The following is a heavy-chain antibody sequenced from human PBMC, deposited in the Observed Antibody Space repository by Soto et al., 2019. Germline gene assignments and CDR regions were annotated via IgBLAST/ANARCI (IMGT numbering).Heavy chain of an antibody. CDR3: ARGSRKMRRYDILTGYDYYYYMDV. D-gene: IGHD3-9*01. CDR2: IYYSGST. CDR1: GGSISSYY. J-gene: IGHJ6*03. V-gene: IGHV4-59*01. Sequence: SETLSLTCTVSGGSISSYYWSWIRQPPGKGLEWIGYIYYSGSTNYNPSLKSRVTISVDTSKNQFSLKLSSVTAADTAVYYCARGSRKMRRYDILTGYDYYYYMDVWGKGTTVTVSS.